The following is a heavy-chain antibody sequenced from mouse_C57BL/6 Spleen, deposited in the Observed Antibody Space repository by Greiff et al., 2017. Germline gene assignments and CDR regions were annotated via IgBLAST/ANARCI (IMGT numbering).Heavy chain of an antibody. Sequence: QVQLQQPGAELVKPGASVKLSCKASGYTFTSYWMQWVKQRPGQGLEWIGEIDPSDSYTNYNQKFKGKATLTVDTSSSTAYMQLSSLTSEDSAVYDCASGGLRHRNAMDYWGQGTSVTVSS. V-gene: IGHV1-50*01. CDR2: IDPSDSYT. CDR3: ASGGLRHRNAMDY. J-gene: IGHJ4*01. D-gene: IGHD2-4*01. CDR1: GYTFTSYW.